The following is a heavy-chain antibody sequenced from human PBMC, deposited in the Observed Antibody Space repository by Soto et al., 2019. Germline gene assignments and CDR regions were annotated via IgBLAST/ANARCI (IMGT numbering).Heavy chain of an antibody. J-gene: IGHJ4*02. CDR1: GYTFTSYG. V-gene: IGHV1-18*01. D-gene: IGHD6-13*01. Sequence: QVRLVQSGAEVKKPGASVKVSCKASGYTFTSYGISWVRQAPGQGLEWMGWISAYNGNTNYAQKLQCRVTMTTDTTTSTAYKELRSLRSDDTAVYYCARDSGYSSRGDYWGQGTLVTVCS. CDR2: ISAYNGNT. CDR3: ARDSGYSSRGDY.